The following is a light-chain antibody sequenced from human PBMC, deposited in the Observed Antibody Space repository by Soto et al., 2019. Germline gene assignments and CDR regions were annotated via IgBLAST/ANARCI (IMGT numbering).Light chain of an antibody. CDR2: SNN. CDR3: AAWDDSLNGGV. CDR1: SSNIGSNT. J-gene: IGLJ3*02. V-gene: IGLV1-44*01. Sequence: QSVLTQPPSASGTPGQRVTISCSGSSSNIGSNTVNWYQQLPGTAPKLLIYSNNQRPSGVPDRFSGSKSGTSASLAISGLQSEDEADYYCAAWDDSLNGGVFGGGTKLTFL.